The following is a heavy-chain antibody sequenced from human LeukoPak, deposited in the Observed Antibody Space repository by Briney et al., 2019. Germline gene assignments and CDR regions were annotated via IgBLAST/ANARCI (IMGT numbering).Heavy chain of an antibody. CDR2: ISYDGSNK. Sequence: GGSLRLSCAASGFTFSSYGMHWVRQAPGKGLEWVAVISYDGSNKYYADSVKGRFTISRDNSKNTLYLQMNSLRAEDTAVYYCAKDLGQWLDDQFDPWGQGTLVTVSS. V-gene: IGHV3-30*18. CDR3: AKDLGQWLDDQFDP. J-gene: IGHJ5*02. D-gene: IGHD6-19*01. CDR1: GFTFSSYG.